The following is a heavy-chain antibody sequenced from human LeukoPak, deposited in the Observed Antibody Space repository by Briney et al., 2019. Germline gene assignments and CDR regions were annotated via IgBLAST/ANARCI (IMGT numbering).Heavy chain of an antibody. CDR2: ISYDGGKI. J-gene: IGHJ4*02. V-gene: IGHV3-30-3*01. CDR1: GFTFRTFA. D-gene: IGHD2-8*01. CDR3: ARDSEVKWDY. Sequence: GGSLRLSCAASGFTFRTFAMHWVRQAPGKGLEWVAVISYDGGKIYYAESVKARFTISRDNSKSTLYLQINSLRAEDTAVYYCARDSEVKWDYWGQGTLVTVSS.